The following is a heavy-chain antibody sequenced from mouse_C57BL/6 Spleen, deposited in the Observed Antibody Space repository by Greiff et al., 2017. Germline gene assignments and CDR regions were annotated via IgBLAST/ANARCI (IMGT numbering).Heavy chain of an antibody. V-gene: IGHV1-59*01. CDR2: IDPSASYT. J-gene: IGHJ2*01. CDR1: GYTFTSYW. Sequence: VQLQQPGAELVRPGTSVKLSCKASGYTFTSYWMHWVKQRPGQGLEWIGVIDPSASYTNYNQKFKGKATLTVDTSSSTAYMQIRSLTSEDAEVYYWSRKGGYYYGSSAYFDYWGQGTTLTVSA. D-gene: IGHD1-1*01. CDR3: SRKGGYYYGSSAYFDY.